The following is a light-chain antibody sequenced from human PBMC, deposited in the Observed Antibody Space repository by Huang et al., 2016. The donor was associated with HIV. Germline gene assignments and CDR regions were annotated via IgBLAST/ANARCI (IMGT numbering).Light chain of an antibody. CDR2: GAS. V-gene: IGKV3-20*01. J-gene: IGKJ3*01. CDR1: QSISSSS. CDR3: HQYGSPPFT. Sequence: PGERATLSCRASQSISSSSLAWYLQKPGQAPTRLIHGASTRATDIPDRFSGSGSGTDFTLTISRLEPEDFAVYYCHQYGSPPFTFGPGTKVDIK.